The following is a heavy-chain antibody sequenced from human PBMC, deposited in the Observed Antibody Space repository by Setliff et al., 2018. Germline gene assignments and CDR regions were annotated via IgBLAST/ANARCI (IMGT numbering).Heavy chain of an antibody. CDR2: IYYDDDK. D-gene: IGHD3-3*01. CDR1: GYSLSTTGVG. J-gene: IGHJ4*02. Sequence: ESGPTLVNPGESQGPPSFSGYSLSTTGVGVGWIRQPPGKALEWLALIYYDDDKRYNPSLESRLTITKDTSKNQVVLSMTNMDPADTATFYCARGFWSGYFVLDYWGLGSLVTVSS. V-gene: IGHV2-5*02. CDR3: ARGFWSGYFVLDY.